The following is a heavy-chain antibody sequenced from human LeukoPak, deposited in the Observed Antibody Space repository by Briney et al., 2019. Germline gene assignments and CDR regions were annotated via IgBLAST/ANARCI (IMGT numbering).Heavy chain of an antibody. J-gene: IGHJ4*02. CDR1: GGSISSGDYY. D-gene: IGHD6-13*01. CDR3: TRRRGGTSSRDY. V-gene: IGHV4-39*01. Sequence: SETLSLICTVSGGSISSGDYYWAWIRQPPGQGLEWIGNVQYSGSTYYNPSLKSRVTISLDTSKNQFSLRLSSVTAADTSMYYCTRRRGGTSSRDYWGQGTLVTVSS. CDR2: VQYSGST.